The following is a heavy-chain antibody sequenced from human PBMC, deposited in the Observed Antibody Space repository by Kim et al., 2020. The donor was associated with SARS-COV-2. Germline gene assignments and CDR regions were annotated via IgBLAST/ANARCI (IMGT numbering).Heavy chain of an antibody. J-gene: IGHJ6*01. CDR1: GFTFSSYW. D-gene: IGHD6-19*01. V-gene: IGHV3-74*01. Sequence: GGSLRLSCAASGFTFSSYWMHWVRQAPGKGLVWVSRINSDGSDTHYAYSVEGRFTISRDNAKNTVPLLMNNLRAEDTAVYYCASPVTYSSGLCFYGMD. CDR2: INSDGSDT. CDR3: ASPVTYSSGLCFYGMD.